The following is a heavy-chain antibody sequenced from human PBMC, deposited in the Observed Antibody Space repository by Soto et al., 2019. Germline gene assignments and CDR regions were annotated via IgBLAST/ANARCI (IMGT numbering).Heavy chain of an antibody. Sequence: EVQLVESGGGLVQPGRSLRLSCAASGFTFDDYAMHWVRQAPGKGLEWVSGISWNSGSIGYADSVKGRFTISRDNAKNSLYLQMNSLRAEDTALYYCAKDILNYYDSSGSLGAFDIWGQGTMVTVSS. CDR1: GFTFDDYA. V-gene: IGHV3-9*01. CDR2: ISWNSGSI. CDR3: AKDILNYYDSSGSLGAFDI. D-gene: IGHD3-22*01. J-gene: IGHJ3*02.